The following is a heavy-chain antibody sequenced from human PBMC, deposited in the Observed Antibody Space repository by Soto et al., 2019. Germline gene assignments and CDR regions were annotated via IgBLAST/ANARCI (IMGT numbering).Heavy chain of an antibody. CDR3: VSYRGAFYFDH. J-gene: IGHJ4*02. CDR1: GGSMSSNY. V-gene: IGHV4-59*01. Sequence: SETLSLTCTVSGGSMSSNYWSWIRQSPGKGLEWIGFVYYGGTNYNPSFESRVTMSVDTPKNQFSLELSPVTAADTAVYYCVSYRGAFYFDHWGQGALVTVSS. D-gene: IGHD4-4*01. CDR2: VYYGGT.